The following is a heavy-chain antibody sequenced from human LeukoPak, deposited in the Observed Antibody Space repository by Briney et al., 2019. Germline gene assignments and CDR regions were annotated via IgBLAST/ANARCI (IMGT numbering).Heavy chain of an antibody. D-gene: IGHD6-19*01. Sequence: ASETLSLTCTVSGYSISSGYYWGWIRQPPGKGLEWIGSIYHSGSTYYNPSLKSRVTISVDTSKNQFSLKLSPVTAADTAVYHCARDPLAVAEGHDAFDIWGQGTMVTVSS. CDR3: ARDPLAVAEGHDAFDI. CDR2: IYHSGST. J-gene: IGHJ3*02. CDR1: GYSISSGYY. V-gene: IGHV4-38-2*02.